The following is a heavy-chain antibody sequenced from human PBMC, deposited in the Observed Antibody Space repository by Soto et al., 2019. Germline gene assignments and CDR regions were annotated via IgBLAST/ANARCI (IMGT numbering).Heavy chain of an antibody. V-gene: IGHV1-24*01. J-gene: IGHJ4*02. CDR3: ATFTIIPSYPHLDY. CDR2: FDPEDGET. Sequence: ASVKVSFKVTGYTLTELSIHWVRQAPGKELEWMGGFDPEDGETIYAQKFQGRVTMTEDTSTDTAYMELSSLRSEDTAVYYCATFTIIPSYPHLDYWGQGTPVTVSS. D-gene: IGHD3-3*01. CDR1: GYTLTELS.